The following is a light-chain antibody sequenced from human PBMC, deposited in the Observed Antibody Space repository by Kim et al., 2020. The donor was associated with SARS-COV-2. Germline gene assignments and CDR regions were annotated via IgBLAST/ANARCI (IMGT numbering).Light chain of an antibody. J-gene: IGKJ4*01. CDR2: GAS. CDR3: QQYGSSPLT. Sequence: LSPGARATLSCRASQSVSSSYLAWYQQKPGQAPRLLIYGASSRATGIPDRFSGSGSGTDFTLTISRLEPEDFAVYYCQQYGSSPLTFGGGTKVEI. V-gene: IGKV3-20*01. CDR1: QSVSSSY.